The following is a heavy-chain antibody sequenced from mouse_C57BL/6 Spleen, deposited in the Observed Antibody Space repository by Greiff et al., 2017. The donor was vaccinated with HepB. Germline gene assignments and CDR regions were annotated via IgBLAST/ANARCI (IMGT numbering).Heavy chain of an antibody. CDR2: INPSTGGT. J-gene: IGHJ1*03. CDR1: GYSFTGYY. D-gene: IGHD2-3*01. Sequence: EVQLQQSGPELVKPGASVKISCKASGYSFTGYYMNWVKQSPEKSLEWIGEINPSTGGTTYNQKFKAKATLTVDKSSSTAYMQLKSLTSEDSAVYYCARDGYYVRSYFDVWGTGTTVTVSS. V-gene: IGHV1-42*01. CDR3: ARDGYYVRSYFDV.